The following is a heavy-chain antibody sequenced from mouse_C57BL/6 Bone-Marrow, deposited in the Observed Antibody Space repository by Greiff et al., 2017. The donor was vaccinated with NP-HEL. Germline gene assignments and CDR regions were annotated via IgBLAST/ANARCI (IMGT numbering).Heavy chain of an antibody. V-gene: IGHV1-42*01. D-gene: IGHD1-1*01. J-gene: IGHJ4*01. Sequence: EVQLQQSGPELVKPGASVKISCKASGYSFTGYYMNWVKQSPEKSLEWIGEINPSTGGTTYNQKFKAKATLTVDKSSSTAYMQLKSLTSEDSAVYCCASSSYGHCAMDYWGQGTSVTVSS. CDR3: ASSSYGHCAMDY. CDR1: GYSFTGYY. CDR2: INPSTGGT.